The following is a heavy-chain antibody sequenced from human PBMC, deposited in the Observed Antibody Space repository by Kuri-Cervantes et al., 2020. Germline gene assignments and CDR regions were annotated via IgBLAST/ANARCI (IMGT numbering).Heavy chain of an antibody. Sequence: GGSLRLSCAASGFTFSSYWMSWIRQAPGKGLEWVSYISSSGSTIYYADSVKGRFTISRDNAKNSLYLQMNSLRAEDTAVYYCARDGGLRFLEWSQSVDYYMDVWGKGTTVTVSS. CDR3: ARDGGLRFLEWSQSVDYYMDV. CDR1: GFTFSSYW. J-gene: IGHJ6*03. D-gene: IGHD3-3*01. V-gene: IGHV3-11*01. CDR2: ISSSGSTI.